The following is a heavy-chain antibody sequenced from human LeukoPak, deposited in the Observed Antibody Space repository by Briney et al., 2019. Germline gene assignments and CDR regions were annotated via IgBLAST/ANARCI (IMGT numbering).Heavy chain of an antibody. D-gene: IGHD1-26*01. Sequence: ASVKVSCKASGDLFITYIINWVRQAPGQGLEWMGRVTPSLDTTRYAQKFQGRVTMTRDTSTSTVYMELSSLRSEDTAVYYCARADGSWGQGTLVTVSS. J-gene: IGHJ4*02. V-gene: IGHV1-46*01. CDR2: VTPSLDTT. CDR3: ARADGS. CDR1: GDLFITYI.